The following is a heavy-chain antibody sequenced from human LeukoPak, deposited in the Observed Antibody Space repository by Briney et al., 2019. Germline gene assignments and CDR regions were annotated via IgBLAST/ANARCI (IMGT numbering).Heavy chain of an antibody. J-gene: IGHJ3*02. V-gene: IGHV3-53*01. CDR2: IYSDGST. D-gene: IGHD2-2*01. Sequence: GGSLRLSCAASGFTVSSNYMSWVRQAPGKGLEWVSVIYSDGSTYYADSVKGRFTISRDNSKNTLYLQMNSLRAEDTAVYYCARARYANAWYAFDIWGHGTMVTVSS. CDR1: GFTVSSNY. CDR3: ARARYANAWYAFDI.